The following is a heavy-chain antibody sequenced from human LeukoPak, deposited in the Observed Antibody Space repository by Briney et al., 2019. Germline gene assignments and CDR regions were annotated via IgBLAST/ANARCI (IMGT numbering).Heavy chain of an antibody. J-gene: IGHJ4*02. V-gene: IGHV1-18*01. CDR1: GYTFTSYG. CDR3: ARDTMVRGVIIPHFDY. CDR2: ISAYNGNT. D-gene: IGHD3-10*01. Sequence: ASVKVSCKASGYTFTSYGISWVRQAPGQGLEWMGWISAYNGNTNYAQKLQGRVTMTTDTSTSTASMELRSLRSDDTAVYYCARDTMVRGVIIPHFDYGGQGTLVTVSS.